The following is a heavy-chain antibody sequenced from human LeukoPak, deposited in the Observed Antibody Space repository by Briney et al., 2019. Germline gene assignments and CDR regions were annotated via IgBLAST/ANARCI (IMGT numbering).Heavy chain of an antibody. CDR3: ARDKIEGATLFDY. V-gene: IGHV3-7*01. J-gene: IGHJ4*02. Sequence: PGGSLRLSCVASGFTFSSYWMSWVRQAPGKGLEGVANIKQDGSEKYYVDSVKGRFTISRDNAKNSLYLQMNRLRAEDTAVYYCARDKIEGATLFDYWGRGTLVTVSS. CDR1: GFTFSSYW. D-gene: IGHD1-26*01. CDR2: IKQDGSEK.